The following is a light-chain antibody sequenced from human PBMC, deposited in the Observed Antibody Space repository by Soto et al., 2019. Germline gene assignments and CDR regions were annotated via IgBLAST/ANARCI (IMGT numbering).Light chain of an antibody. CDR1: SSDVGGYNY. CDR3: SSNTSSSTLLFV. V-gene: IGLV2-14*01. CDR2: DVS. J-gene: IGLJ1*01. Sequence: QSVLTQPASLSGSPGQSITISCTGTSSDVGGYNYVSWYQQHPGKAPKLMIYDVSNRPSGVSNRFSGSKSGNTASLTISGLQAEDEADFYCSSNTSSSTLLFVFGTGTKVTVL.